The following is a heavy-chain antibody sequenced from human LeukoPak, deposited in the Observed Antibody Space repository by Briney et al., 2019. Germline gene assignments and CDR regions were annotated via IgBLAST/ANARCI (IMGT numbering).Heavy chain of an antibody. CDR3: ARGHSGGVDY. D-gene: IGHD3-16*01. CDR2: INHSGST. J-gene: IGHJ4*02. V-gene: IGHV4-34*01. Sequence: SATLSLTGAVYGGSVSGYYWSWIRETPGKGLEWIGEINHSGSTNYNPSLKSRVTISVDTSMNLCSLRLSSGTAADKAVYYCARGHSGGVDYWGQGTLVTGSS. CDR1: GGSVSGYY.